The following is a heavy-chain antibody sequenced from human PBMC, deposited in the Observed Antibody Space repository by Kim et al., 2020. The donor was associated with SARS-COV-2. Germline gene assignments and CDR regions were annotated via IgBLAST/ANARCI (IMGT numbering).Heavy chain of an antibody. CDR2: MYFRGST. J-gene: IGHJ4*02. V-gene: IGHV4-39*01. CDR1: GDSVSSGSYS. D-gene: IGHD5-12*01. Sequence: SETLSLTCTVSGDSVSSGSYSWDWIRQPPGKGLEWIVSMYFRGSTYYNPSLKSRVTMSVDTSKNQFSLKLSSVTAADTAVYYCAIHNMGSGYRFDYWGQGTLVTVSS. CDR3: AIHNMGSGYRFDY.